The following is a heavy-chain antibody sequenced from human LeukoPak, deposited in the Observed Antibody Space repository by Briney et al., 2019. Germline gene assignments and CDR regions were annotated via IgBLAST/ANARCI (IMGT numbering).Heavy chain of an antibody. Sequence: GGSLRLSCAASGFTFSSYAMHWVRQAPGKGLEWVAVISYDGSNKYYADSVKGRFTISRDNSKNTLYLQMNSLRAEDTAVYYCARAVKGGYSSSWYDYWGQGTLVTVSS. V-gene: IGHV3-30*04. CDR3: ARAVKGGYSSSWYDY. J-gene: IGHJ4*02. CDR2: ISYDGSNK. D-gene: IGHD6-13*01. CDR1: GFTFSSYA.